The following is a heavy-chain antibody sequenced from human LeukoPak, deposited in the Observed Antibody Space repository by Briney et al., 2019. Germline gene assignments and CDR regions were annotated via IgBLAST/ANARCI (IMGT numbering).Heavy chain of an antibody. CDR3: ARDGYSYGYANGNFDY. CDR1: GFPFSTYG. D-gene: IGHD5-18*01. V-gene: IGHV3-30*03. J-gene: IGHJ4*02. CDR2: ISYDGSDQ. Sequence: GGSLRLSCAASGFPFSTYGMRWVRQAPGKGLEWVAVISYDGSDQYYADSVKGRFTISRDNAKNSLYLQMNSLRDEDTAVYYCARDGYSYGYANGNFDYWGQGTLVTVSS.